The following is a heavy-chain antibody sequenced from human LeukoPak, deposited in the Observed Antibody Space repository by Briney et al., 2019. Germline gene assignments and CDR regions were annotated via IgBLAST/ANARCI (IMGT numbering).Heavy chain of an antibody. Sequence: SETLSLTCTVSGGSISSGGSYWSWIRQHPGRGLEWIGYIYYSGSTYYNPSLKSRVTISVDTSKNQFSLKLSSVTAADTAVYYCARGVITMVRGVINPTLIDYWGQGTLVTVSS. CDR3: ARGVITMVRGVINPTLIDY. D-gene: IGHD3-10*01. CDR1: GGSISSGGSY. V-gene: IGHV4-31*03. J-gene: IGHJ4*02. CDR2: IYYSGST.